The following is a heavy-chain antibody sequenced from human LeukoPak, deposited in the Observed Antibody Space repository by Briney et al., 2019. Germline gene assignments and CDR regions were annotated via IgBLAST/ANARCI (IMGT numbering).Heavy chain of an antibody. CDR2: IYISGST. V-gene: IGHV4-4*07. Sequence: SETLSLTCTVSGASISSYYWSWIRQPAGKGLEWIGRIYISGSTNYNPSLKSRVTISVDTSKNHFSLKLSSVTAADTAVYYCARLEGFGELFDPWGQGTLVTVSS. CDR3: ARLEGFGELFDP. J-gene: IGHJ5*02. D-gene: IGHD3-10*01. CDR1: GASISSYY.